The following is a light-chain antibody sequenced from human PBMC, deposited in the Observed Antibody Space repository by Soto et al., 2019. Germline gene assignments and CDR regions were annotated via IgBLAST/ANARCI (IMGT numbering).Light chain of an antibody. CDR2: GAS. V-gene: IGKV3-15*01. J-gene: IGKJ2*01. Sequence: EIVMTQSPATLSVSPGERATLSCRASQSVSSNLAWYQQKPGQAPRLLIYGASTRATGIPARFSGSGSGTEFTLTISSLQSADFAVYYCQQYNNWPTFGQATKLEIK. CDR1: QSVSSN. CDR3: QQYNNWPT.